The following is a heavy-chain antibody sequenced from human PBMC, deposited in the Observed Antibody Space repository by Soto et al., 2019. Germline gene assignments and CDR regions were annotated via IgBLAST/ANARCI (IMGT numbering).Heavy chain of an antibody. CDR1: GFSFSDYA. J-gene: IGHJ5*01. D-gene: IGHD3-22*01. CDR2: ISRTGDSA. V-gene: IGHV3-23*01. CDR3: AKGPDGSGYYHNWFDS. Sequence: EVHLLESRGALVQPGGSLRLSCAASGFSFSDYAMSWVRQAPGKGLEWVSSISRTGDSAYYADSVKGRFAISRDRSKNRLSLQMNSLRVEDTAVYYCAKGPDGSGYYHNWFDSWGQGTLITVSS.